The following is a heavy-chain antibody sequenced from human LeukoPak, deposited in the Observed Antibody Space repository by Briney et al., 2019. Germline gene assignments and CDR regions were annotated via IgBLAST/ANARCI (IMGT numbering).Heavy chain of an antibody. CDR1: GDSINGGVSY. CDR2: AFYTGNT. V-gene: IGHV4-39*01. Sequence: SETLSLTCTVSGDSINGGVSYWGWIRQSPGKGLEWIGSAFYTGNTYYNPSLESRITIGVDTSRDQFTLKMKSVTASDTAVYFCARGRGQWLASRDWGQGILVTVSS. D-gene: IGHD6-19*01. J-gene: IGHJ4*02. CDR3: ARGRGQWLASRD.